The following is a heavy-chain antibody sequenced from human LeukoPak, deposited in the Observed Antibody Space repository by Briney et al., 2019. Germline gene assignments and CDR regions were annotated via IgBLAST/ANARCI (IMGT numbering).Heavy chain of an antibody. CDR1: GFTFSSYG. J-gene: IGHJ4*02. D-gene: IGHD3-22*01. CDR2: ISGSGGTT. CDR3: AKRRDSSGYATFDY. Sequence: PGGSLRLSCAASGFTFSSYGMSWVRQAPGKGLEWVSAISGSGGTTYYADSVKGRFTISRDNSKNTLYLQMNSLRAEDTAVYYCAKRRDSSGYATFDYWGKGTLVTVSS. V-gene: IGHV3-23*01.